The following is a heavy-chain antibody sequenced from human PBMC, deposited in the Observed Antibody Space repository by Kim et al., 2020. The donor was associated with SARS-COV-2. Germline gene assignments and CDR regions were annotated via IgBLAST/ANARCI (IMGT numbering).Heavy chain of an antibody. D-gene: IGHD5-18*01. V-gene: IGHV3-7*01. Sequence: GESLRLSCGASGFTFSTYYMTWVRQAPGKGLEWVANIKEDGSEKYYVDSVKGRFTISRDNAKNSLYLQMDSLRAEDTAVYYCARAGYTYGLAYWGHGTLV. J-gene: IGHJ4*01. CDR2: IKEDGSEK. CDR3: ARAGYTYGLAY. CDR1: GFTFSTYY.